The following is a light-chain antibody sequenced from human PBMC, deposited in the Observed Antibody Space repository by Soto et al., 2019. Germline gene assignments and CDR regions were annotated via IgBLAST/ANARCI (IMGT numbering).Light chain of an antibody. CDR1: SSDVGGYNY. J-gene: IGLJ2*01. CDR3: SSYTSRTTPV. CDR2: EVS. V-gene: IGLV2-14*01. Sequence: QSVLTQPASVSGSPGQSITISCTGTSSDVGGYNYVAWYQQLPGKAPKLMIYEVSNRPSGVSDRFSGSKSGNTASLTISGLQAEDEADYYCSSYTSRTTPVFGGGTKLTVL.